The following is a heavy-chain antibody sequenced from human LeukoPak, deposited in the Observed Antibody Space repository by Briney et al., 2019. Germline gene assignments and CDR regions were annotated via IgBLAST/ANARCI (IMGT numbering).Heavy chain of an antibody. D-gene: IGHD3-10*01. J-gene: IGHJ4*02. CDR2: ISWNSGSI. CDR1: GFTFDDYA. V-gene: IGHV3-9*01. CDR3: AKGYYGSGSYYTNPPDY. Sequence: GGSLRLSCAASGFTFDDYAMHWVRQAPGKGLEWVSGISWNSGSIGYADSVKGRFTISRDNAKNSLYLQMNSLRAEDTALYYCAKGYYGSGSYYTNPPDYWGQGTLVTVSS.